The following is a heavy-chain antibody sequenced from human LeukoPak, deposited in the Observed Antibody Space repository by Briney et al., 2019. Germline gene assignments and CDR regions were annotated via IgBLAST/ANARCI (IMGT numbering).Heavy chain of an antibody. Sequence: SETLSLTCAVYGGSFSGYYWSWIRQPPGKGLEWIGEINHSGSINYNPSLKCRVTISVDTSKNQFSLKLSSVTAADTAVYYCARRGSTYSDILTGYYDYWGQGTLVTVSS. J-gene: IGHJ4*02. CDR1: GGSFSGYY. D-gene: IGHD3-9*01. V-gene: IGHV4-34*01. CDR2: INHSGSI. CDR3: ARRGSTYSDILTGYYDY.